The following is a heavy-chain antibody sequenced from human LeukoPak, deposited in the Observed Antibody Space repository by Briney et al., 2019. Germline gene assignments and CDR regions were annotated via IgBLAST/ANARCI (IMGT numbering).Heavy chain of an antibody. J-gene: IGHJ4*02. CDR2: ISGSGGST. CDR3: ARVAVAGTQAYYFDY. V-gene: IGHV3-23*01. CDR1: GFTFSSYG. Sequence: GGSLRLSCAASGFTFSSYGMSWVRQAPGKGLEWVSAISGSGGSTYYADSVKGRFTISRDNAKNSLYLQMNSLRAEDTAVYYCARVAVAGTQAYYFDYWGQGTLVTVSS. D-gene: IGHD6-19*01.